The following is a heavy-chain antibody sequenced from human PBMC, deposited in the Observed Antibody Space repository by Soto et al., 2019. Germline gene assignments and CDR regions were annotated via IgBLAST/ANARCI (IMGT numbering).Heavy chain of an antibody. J-gene: IGHJ6*02. CDR3: ARGRPLRYFDWLQNYYGMDV. Sequence: PSETLSLTCAVYGGSFSGYYWSWIRQPPGKGLEWIGEINHSGSTNYNPSLKSRVTISVDTSKNQFSLKLSSVTAADTAVYYCARGRPLRYFDWLQNYYGMDVWGQGTTVT. D-gene: IGHD3-9*01. CDR1: GGSFSGYY. V-gene: IGHV4-34*01. CDR2: INHSGST.